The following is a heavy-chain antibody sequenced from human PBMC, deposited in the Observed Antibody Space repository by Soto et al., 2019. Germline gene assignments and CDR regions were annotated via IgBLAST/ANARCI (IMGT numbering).Heavy chain of an antibody. CDR2: IYWDDDK. CDR3: ARSHIRRIFDY. D-gene: IGHD2-21*01. Sequence: QITLKESGPTLVKPTPTLTLTFTVSGCSRSTSGVGVGWIRQPPGKALEWLELIYWDDDKRYSPSLKSRLTTTRDTAKNHVVLTMPNMDPVDTATYLWARSHIRRIFDYWGQGTLVTVSS. V-gene: IGHV2-5*02. J-gene: IGHJ4*02. CDR1: GCSRSTSGVG.